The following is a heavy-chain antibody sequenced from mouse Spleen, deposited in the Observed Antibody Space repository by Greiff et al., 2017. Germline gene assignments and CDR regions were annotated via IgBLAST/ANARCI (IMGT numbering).Heavy chain of an antibody. D-gene: IGHD1-1*01. J-gene: IGHJ2*01. CDR1: GFTFSSYA. CDR3: ARHYYGYLDY. CDR2: ISSGGGNT. V-gene: IGHV5-9-3*01. Sequence: EVQLVESGGGLVKLGGSLKLSCAASGFTFSSYAMSWVRQTPEKRLEWVATISSGGGNTYYPDSVKGRFTISRDNAKNTLYLQMSSLKSEDTAMYYCARHYYGYLDYWGQGTTLTVSS.